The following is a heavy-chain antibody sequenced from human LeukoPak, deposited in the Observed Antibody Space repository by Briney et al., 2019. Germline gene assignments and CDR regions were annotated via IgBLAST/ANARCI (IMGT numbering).Heavy chain of an antibody. D-gene: IGHD4-17*01. Sequence: PGGSLRLSCAASGFTFNSYAMSWVRQAPGKGLEWVSSISSSGGSTYCVDSVKGRFTISRDNSKNTLYLQMNSLRAEDTAVYYCAESPMTRVTTGGFDFWGQGTLVTVSS. CDR3: AESPMTRVTTGGFDF. CDR1: GFTFNSYA. V-gene: IGHV3-23*01. CDR2: ISSSGGST. J-gene: IGHJ4*02.